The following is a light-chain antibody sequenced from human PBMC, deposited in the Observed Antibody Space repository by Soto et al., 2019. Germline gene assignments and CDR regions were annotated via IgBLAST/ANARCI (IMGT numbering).Light chain of an antibody. V-gene: IGLV2-8*01. J-gene: IGLJ1*01. Sequence: QSVLTQPPSASGSPGQSVTISCTGTSGDIGAYNYVSWYQQYPGKAPKLMIFEVSKRPSGVPDRFSGSKSGNTASLTVSGLQADYEADYYCCSYAGINNLIFGTGTKVTVL. CDR2: EVS. CDR3: CSYAGINNLI. CDR1: SGDIGAYNY.